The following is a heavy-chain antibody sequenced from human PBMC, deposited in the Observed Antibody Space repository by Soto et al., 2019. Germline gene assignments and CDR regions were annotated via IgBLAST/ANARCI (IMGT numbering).Heavy chain of an antibody. D-gene: IGHD6-19*01. CDR3: ARDRGEWLYPRYGMDV. CDR1: GYTFTSYA. V-gene: IGHV1-3*01. CDR2: INAGNGNT. Sequence: QVQLVQSGAEVKKPGASVKVSCKASGYTFTSYAMHWVRQAPGQRLEWMGWINAGNGNTKYTQKFRGNVTITRDTSASTAYMERSSLRSEDTAVYYCARDRGEWLYPRYGMDVWGQGTTVTASS. J-gene: IGHJ6*02.